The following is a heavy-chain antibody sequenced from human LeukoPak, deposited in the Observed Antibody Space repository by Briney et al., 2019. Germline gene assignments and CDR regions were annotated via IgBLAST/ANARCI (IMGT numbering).Heavy chain of an antibody. CDR1: GFTFSNYG. CDR3: AKEVGYGSPYFDY. D-gene: IGHD5-12*01. V-gene: IGHV3-30*18. J-gene: IGHJ4*02. CDR2: ISFDESSE. Sequence: SGGSLRLPCAASGFTFSNYGMHWVRQAPGKGLEWVALISFDESSEYYADSVKGRFSISRDNSKNTLYLQMNNARVDDTAVYYCAKEVGYGSPYFDYWSQGTLVTVSS.